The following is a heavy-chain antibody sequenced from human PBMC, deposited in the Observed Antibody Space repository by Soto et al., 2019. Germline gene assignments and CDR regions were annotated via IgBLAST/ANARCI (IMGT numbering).Heavy chain of an antibody. J-gene: IGHJ5*02. D-gene: IGHD2-15*01. CDR1: GGSISSGGYY. CDR2: IYYSGST. V-gene: IGHV4-31*03. Sequence: SETLSLTCTVSGGSISSGGYYWSWIRQHPGKGLEWIGYIYYSGSTYYNPSLKSRVTISVDTSKNQFSLKLSSVTAADTAVYYCARGYPCSGGSCYSIYSGNWFDTWGQGTLVTVSS. CDR3: ARGYPCSGGSCYSIYSGNWFDT.